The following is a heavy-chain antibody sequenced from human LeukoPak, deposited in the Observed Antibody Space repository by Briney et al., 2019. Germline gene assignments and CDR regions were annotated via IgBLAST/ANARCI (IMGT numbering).Heavy chain of an antibody. CDR2: IYHSGST. V-gene: IGHV4-30-2*01. Sequence: PSETLSPTCAVSGGSISSGGYSWSWIRQPPGKGLEWIGYIYHSGSTYYNPSLKSRVTISVDRSKNQSSLKLSSVTAADTAVYYCARFTWFGEHLDYWGQGTLVTVSS. J-gene: IGHJ4*02. CDR1: GGSISSGGYS. D-gene: IGHD3-10*01. CDR3: ARFTWFGEHLDY.